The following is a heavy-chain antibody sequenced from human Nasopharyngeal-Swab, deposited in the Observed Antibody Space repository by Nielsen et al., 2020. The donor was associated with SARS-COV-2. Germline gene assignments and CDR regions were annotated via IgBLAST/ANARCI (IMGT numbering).Heavy chain of an antibody. CDR2: IYYSGST. Sequence: WIRQPPGKGLEWIGYIYYSGSTNYNPSLKSRVTISVDTSKNQFSLKLSSVTAADTAVYYCARGGPGLELFSRFDPWGQGTPVTVSS. V-gene: IGHV4-59*01. D-gene: IGHD1-7*01. CDR3: ARGGPGLELFSRFDP. J-gene: IGHJ5*02.